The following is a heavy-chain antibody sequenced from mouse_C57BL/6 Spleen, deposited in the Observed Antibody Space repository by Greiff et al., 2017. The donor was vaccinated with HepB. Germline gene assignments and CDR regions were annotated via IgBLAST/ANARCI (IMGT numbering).Heavy chain of an antibody. CDR1: GYAFSSSW. CDR3: ARSLIITTVVAPFAY. Sequence: VQLQQSGPELVKPGASVKISCKASGYAFSSSWMNWVKQRPGKGLEWIGRIYPGDGDTNYNGKFKGKATLTADKSSSTAYMQLSSLTSEDSAVYFCARSLIITTVVAPFAYWGQGTLVTVSA. D-gene: IGHD1-1*01. V-gene: IGHV1-82*01. CDR2: IYPGDGDT. J-gene: IGHJ3*01.